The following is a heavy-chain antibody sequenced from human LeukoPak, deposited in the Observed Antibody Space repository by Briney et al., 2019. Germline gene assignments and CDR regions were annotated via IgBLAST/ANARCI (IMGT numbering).Heavy chain of an antibody. V-gene: IGHV3-23*01. CDR1: GITLSNYG. CDR2: ISDSGGRT. CDR3: AKRGVVIRVILVGFHKEAYYFDS. D-gene: IGHD3-22*01. J-gene: IGHJ4*02. Sequence: GGSLRLSCAVSGITLSNYGMSWVRQAPGKGLEWVAGISDSGGRTNYADSVKGRFTISRDSPKNTLYLQMNSLRAEDAAVYFCAKRGVVIRVILVGFHKEAYYFDSWGQGALVTVSS.